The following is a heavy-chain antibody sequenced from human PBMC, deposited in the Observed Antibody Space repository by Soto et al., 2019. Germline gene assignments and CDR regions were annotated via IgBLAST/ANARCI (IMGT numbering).Heavy chain of an antibody. CDR1: GFTFSSHW. CDR3: ARVYYDYIWGSYPLVY. J-gene: IGHJ4*02. V-gene: IGHV3-7*01. D-gene: IGHD3-16*02. CDR2: IKQDGSEK. Sequence: PGGSLRLSCAASGFTFSSHWMSWVRQAPGKGLEWLASIKQDGSEKHYVDSVKGRFTISRDNAKNSLYLQMNSLRVEDTAVYYCARVYYDYIWGSYPLVYWGREPWSPSPQ.